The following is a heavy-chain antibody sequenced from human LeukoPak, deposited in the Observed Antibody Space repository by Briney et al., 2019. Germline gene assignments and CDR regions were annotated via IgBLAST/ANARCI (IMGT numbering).Heavy chain of an antibody. CDR3: ARRLTQYDCFDP. CDR1: GDSVSSNSIT. V-gene: IGHV6-1*01. CDR2: TYYRSTWYN. D-gene: IGHD2-2*01. J-gene: IGHJ5*02. Sequence: SQTLSLTCAISGDSVSSNSITWNWIRQSPSRGLEWLGRTYYRSTWYNDYAVSVRGRITVNPDTSKNQFSLHPNSVTPEDTAVYYCARRLTQYDCFDPWGQGILVTVSS.